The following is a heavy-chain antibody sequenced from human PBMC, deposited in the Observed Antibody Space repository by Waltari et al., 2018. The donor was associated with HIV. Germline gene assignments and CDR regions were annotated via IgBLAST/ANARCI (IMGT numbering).Heavy chain of an antibody. V-gene: IGHV3-9*01. J-gene: IGHJ4*02. CDR2: ISWNSGSI. D-gene: IGHD5-18*01. Sequence: EVQLVESGGGLVQPGRSLRLSCAASGFTFDDYAMHWVRQAPGKGLEWVSGISWNSGSIGYADSVKGRFTISRDNAKNSLYLQMNSLRAEDTALYYCAKDPRADNSYVTIFDYWGQGTLVTVSS. CDR3: AKDPRADNSYVTIFDY. CDR1: GFTFDDYA.